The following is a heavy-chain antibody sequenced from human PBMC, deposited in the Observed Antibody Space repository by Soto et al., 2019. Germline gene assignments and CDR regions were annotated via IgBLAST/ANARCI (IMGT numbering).Heavy chain of an antibody. V-gene: IGHV4-30-4*01. D-gene: IGHD2-2*01. CDR2: IYYSGST. CDR3: DRAALGACSSTCCCDAVDL. Sequence: QVHLHELGPGLLKPSQTLSLTCTVSGGSISSGDYYWNWIRQPPGKCLEWIGSIYYSGSTYYSPSLRLRVVLSVGMTMTLLALMLTSVTVADTEVYYFDRAALGACSSTCCCDAVDLWGQGTM. J-gene: IGHJ3*01. CDR1: GGSISSGDYY.